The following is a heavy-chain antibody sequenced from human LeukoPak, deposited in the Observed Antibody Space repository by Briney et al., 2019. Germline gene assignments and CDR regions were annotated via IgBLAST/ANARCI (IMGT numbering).Heavy chain of an antibody. CDR2: FFTSGTSGTT. D-gene: IGHD5-18*01. V-gene: IGHV4-4*07. J-gene: IGHJ6*03. CDR1: GVSVSTYY. Sequence: SETLSLTCTVSGVSVSTYYWSWIRQPAGKGLEFIGRFFTSGTSGTTNYNPSLKSRVTMSLDTSKNQFSLKLISVTAADTAVYYCARDLGGYSDGSYYYYMDVWGKGTTVTVSS. CDR3: ARDLGGYSDGSYYYYMDV.